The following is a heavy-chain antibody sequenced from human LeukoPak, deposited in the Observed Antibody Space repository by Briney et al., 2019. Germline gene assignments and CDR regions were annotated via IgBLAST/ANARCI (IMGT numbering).Heavy chain of an antibody. J-gene: IGHJ4*02. CDR2: INHSGST. D-gene: IGHD1-26*01. Sequence: SETLSLTCAVYGGSFSGYYWSWIRQPPGKGLEWIGEINHSGSTNYNPSLKSRVTISVDTSKNQFSLKLSSVTAADTAVYYCARVFGSYYGYGGQGTLATVSS. V-gene: IGHV4-34*01. CDR3: ARVFGSYYGY. CDR1: GGSFSGYY.